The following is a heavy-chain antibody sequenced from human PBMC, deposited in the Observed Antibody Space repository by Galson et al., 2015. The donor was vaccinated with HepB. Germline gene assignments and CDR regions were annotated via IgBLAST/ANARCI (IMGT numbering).Heavy chain of an antibody. V-gene: IGHV4-39*01. Sequence: SETLSLTCTVSGGSISTTSYYWGWIRQPPGKGLEWIGTIYYSGSTYYSPSLKSRVTISVDTSRNQFSLQLSSMTAADTAVYYCARLGRVASPTKYTLDVWGQGTTVTVSS. CDR1: GGSISTTSYY. CDR2: IYYSGST. D-gene: IGHD2-15*01. J-gene: IGHJ6*02. CDR3: ARLGRVASPTKYTLDV.